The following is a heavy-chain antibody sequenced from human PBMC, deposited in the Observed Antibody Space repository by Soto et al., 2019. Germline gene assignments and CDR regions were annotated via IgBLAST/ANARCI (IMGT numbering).Heavy chain of an antibody. CDR1: RFTFSSYA. CDR3: ARVPEVGGSWPPPFDY. V-gene: IGHV3-30-3*01. J-gene: IGHJ4*02. CDR2: ISYDGSNK. Sequence: HPGGSLRLSWSASRFTFSSYAMHWVRQAPGKGLEWVAVISYDGSNKYYADSVKGRFTIPRDNSKNTLYLQMNSLRAEDTAVYYCARVPEVGGSWPPPFDYRGKGTLVTIS. D-gene: IGHD6-13*01.